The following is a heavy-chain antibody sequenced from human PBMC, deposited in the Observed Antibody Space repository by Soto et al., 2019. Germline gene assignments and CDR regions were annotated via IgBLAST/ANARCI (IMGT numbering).Heavy chain of an antibody. CDR2: ISGSGGST. J-gene: IGHJ4*02. D-gene: IGHD3-22*01. CDR3: AKLPATHDSSGDYFDS. V-gene: IGHV3-23*01. CDR1: GFTFSSYA. Sequence: GGSLRLSCAASGFTFSSYAMSWVRQAPGKGLEWVSAISGSGGSTYYADSVKGRFTIPRDNSKNTLYLQMNSLRAEDTAVYYCAKLPATHDSSGDYFDSWGQGTLVTVSS.